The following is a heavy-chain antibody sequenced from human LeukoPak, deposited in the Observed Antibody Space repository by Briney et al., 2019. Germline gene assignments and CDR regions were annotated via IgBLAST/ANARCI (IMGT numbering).Heavy chain of an antibody. CDR2: IQNDGSNT. CDR1: GFTFSDYG. Sequence: GGSLRLPCAASGFTFSDYGMNWVRQTPGKGLEWLAFIQNDGSNTFYADSVKGRFTISRDSSKNTLSLEMNSLRAEDTAVYYCARHPRDTALFTIDYWGQGTLVTVSS. V-gene: IGHV3-33*05. J-gene: IGHJ4*02. CDR3: ARHPRDTALFTIDY. D-gene: IGHD5-18*01.